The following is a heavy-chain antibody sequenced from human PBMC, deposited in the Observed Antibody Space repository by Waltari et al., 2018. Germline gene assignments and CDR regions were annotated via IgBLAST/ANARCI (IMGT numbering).Heavy chain of an antibody. CDR1: GFTFDMFA. V-gene: IGHV3-23*01. J-gene: IGHJ5*02. CDR3: TRDAFSVYVSGRHTPSHWFDA. Sequence: EVHLSESGGGSVQPGGSLRLSCEASGFTFDMFAMTWVRQAPGRGLEWVSTITGSGDFTYYADSVKGRFSISRDNSKNSLFLQMNSLTVEDAAIYYCTRDAFSVYVSGRHTPSHWFDAWGQGILVTLSS. D-gene: IGHD1-20*01. CDR2: ITGSGDFT.